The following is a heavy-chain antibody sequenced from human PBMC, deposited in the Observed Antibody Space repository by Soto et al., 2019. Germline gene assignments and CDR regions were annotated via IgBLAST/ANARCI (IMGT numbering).Heavy chain of an antibody. J-gene: IGHJ6*03. CDR3: ARNSGLRYFDWSSPYYYYMDV. CDR2: IYYSGST. D-gene: IGHD3-9*01. V-gene: IGHV4-59*01. Sequence: PSETLSLTCTVSGGSISSYYWSWIRQPPGKGLEWIGYIYYSGSTNYNPSLKSRVTISVDTSKNQFSLKLSSVTAADTAVYYCARNSGLRYFDWSSPYYYYMDVWGKGTTVTVSS. CDR1: GGSISSYY.